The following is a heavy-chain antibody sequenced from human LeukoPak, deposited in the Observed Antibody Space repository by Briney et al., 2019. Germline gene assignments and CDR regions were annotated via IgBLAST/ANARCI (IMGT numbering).Heavy chain of an antibody. CDR3: ARGDLDGYPQGEIDY. Sequence: AAVKVSGKASGYTFTSYDINWVGQANAQGLESMGWMNYNGGNTGYAKKFRGRVTMTRNISISTAYMELSSLKSEDKAVYYCARGDLDGYPQGEIDYWGQGTLVTVSS. CDR1: GYTFTSYD. D-gene: IGHD5-24*01. J-gene: IGHJ4*02. CDR2: MNYNGGNT. V-gene: IGHV1-8*01.